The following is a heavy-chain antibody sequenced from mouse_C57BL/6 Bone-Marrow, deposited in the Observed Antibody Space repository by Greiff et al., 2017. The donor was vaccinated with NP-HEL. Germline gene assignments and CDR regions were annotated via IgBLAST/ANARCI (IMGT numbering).Heavy chain of an antibody. D-gene: IGHD4-1*01. J-gene: IGHJ2*01. Sequence: QVQLKESGAELAKPGASVKLSCKASGYTFTSSWMHWVKQRPGQGLEWIGYINPSSGYTKYNQKFKDKATLTADKSSSTAYMQLSSLTYEDSSVYYCALTVSRYYFDYWGQGTTLTVSS. CDR1: GYTFTSSW. CDR2: INPSSGYT. CDR3: ALTVSRYYFDY. V-gene: IGHV1-7*01.